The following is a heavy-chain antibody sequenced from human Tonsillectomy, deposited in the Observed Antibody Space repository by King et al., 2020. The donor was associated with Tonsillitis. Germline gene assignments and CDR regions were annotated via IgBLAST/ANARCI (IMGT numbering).Heavy chain of an antibody. CDR2: ISYDGSDQ. CDR1: GFTFSAYA. Sequence: VQLVESGGGVVQPGRSLRLSCAASGFTFSAYAMHWVRQAPGKGLEWVALISYDGSDQNSADSVKGRSTISRDNFKNTMYLQMNSLKAEDTAVYYCARVGRFYFMDVWGKGTTVTVSS. J-gene: IGHJ6*03. CDR3: ARVGRFYFMDV. V-gene: IGHV3-30*01.